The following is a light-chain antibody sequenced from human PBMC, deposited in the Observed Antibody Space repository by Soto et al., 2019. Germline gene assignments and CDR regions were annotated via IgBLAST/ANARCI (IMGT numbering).Light chain of an antibody. V-gene: IGKV1-27*01. Sequence: DIQMTQSPSSLSASVGDRVTITCRASQGISNYLAWYQQEPGKVPKLLIYAASTLQSGVPSRFSGSGSGTDFTLTISSMQTADVAHYYCQKYHSAPRTFGQGTKVDIK. CDR3: QKYHSAPRT. J-gene: IGKJ1*01. CDR1: QGISNY. CDR2: AAS.